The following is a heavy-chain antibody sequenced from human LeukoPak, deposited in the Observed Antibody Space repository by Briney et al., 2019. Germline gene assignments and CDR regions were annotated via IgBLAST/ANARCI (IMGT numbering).Heavy chain of an antibody. CDR3: ASYCSSSTCSTFDVFDI. CDR1: GGSISSSDYY. V-gene: IGHV4-30-4*08. D-gene: IGHD2-2*02. J-gene: IGHJ3*02. CDR2: IYYSGST. Sequence: SETLSLTCTVSGGSISSSDYYWSWIRQPPGKGLEWIGYIYYSGSTYYNPSLKSRVIISVDTSKNQFSLKLSSVTAADTAVYYCASYCSSSTCSTFDVFDIWGQGTMVTVSS.